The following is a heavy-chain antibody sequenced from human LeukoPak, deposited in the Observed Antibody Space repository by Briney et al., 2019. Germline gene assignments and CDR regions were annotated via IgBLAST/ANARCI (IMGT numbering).Heavy chain of an antibody. J-gene: IGHJ4*02. CDR2: ISSSSSYI. D-gene: IGHD5-12*01. CDR1: GFTFSSYS. Sequence: GGSLRLSCAASGFTFSSYSMNWVRQAQGKGLEWVSSISSSSSYIYYADSVKGRFTISRDNAKNSLYLQMNSLRAEDTAVYYCARGFSGYDSAVDYWGQGTLVTVSS. V-gene: IGHV3-21*01. CDR3: ARGFSGYDSAVDY.